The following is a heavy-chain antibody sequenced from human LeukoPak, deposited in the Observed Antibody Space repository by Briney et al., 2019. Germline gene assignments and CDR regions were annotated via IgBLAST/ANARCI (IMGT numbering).Heavy chain of an antibody. V-gene: IGHV3-23*01. CDR2: SSGCGGST. J-gene: IGHJ4*02. Sequence: GGSLRLSCAASGFTFSSYAMSWVRHATAKGMEWVSASSGCGGSTHHADPVKGRFTISRDNPKHTLYLQMNSLRAEDTAVYYCATNSSSRGGLDYWGQGTLVTVSS. D-gene: IGHD6-6*01. CDR3: ATNSSSRGGLDY. CDR1: GFTFSSYA.